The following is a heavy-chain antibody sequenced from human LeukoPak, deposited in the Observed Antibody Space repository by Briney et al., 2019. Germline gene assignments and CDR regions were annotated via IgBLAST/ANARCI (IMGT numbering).Heavy chain of an antibody. D-gene: IGHD3-22*01. CDR3: ARYYDSSGYYPNYYYYMDV. CDR2: IYYSGST. Sequence: SETLSLTCIVSGGSISSYYWSWIRQPPGKGLEWIGYIYYSGSTNYNPSLKSRVTISVDTSKNQFSLKLSSVTAADTAVYYCARYYDSSGYYPNYYYYMDVWGKGTTVTVSS. J-gene: IGHJ6*03. V-gene: IGHV4-59*12. CDR1: GGSISSYY.